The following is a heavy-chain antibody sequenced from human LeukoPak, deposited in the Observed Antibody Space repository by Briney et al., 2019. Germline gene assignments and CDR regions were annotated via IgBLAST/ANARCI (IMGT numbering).Heavy chain of an antibody. V-gene: IGHV1-18*01. CDR3: ARDVGVSGLLLDFDY. CDR2: ISPYNGKT. CDR1: GYSFNTFG. D-gene: IGHD2-21*01. J-gene: IGHJ4*02. Sequence: GASVKVSCTTSGYSFNTFGLTWVRQAPGQGLEWLGWISPYNGKTNYAPKVQGRVTLTTDTSARTAYMELRSLRCDDTAVYYCARDVGVSGLLLDFDYWGQGTLVTVSS.